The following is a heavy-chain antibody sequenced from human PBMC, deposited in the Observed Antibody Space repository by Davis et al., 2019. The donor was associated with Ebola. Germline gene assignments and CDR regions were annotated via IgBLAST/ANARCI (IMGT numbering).Heavy chain of an antibody. V-gene: IGHV3-73*01. CDR3: TSTLDGDYVDY. J-gene: IGHJ4*02. CDR1: GFTFSGSA. Sequence: GESLKISCAASGFTFSGSAMHWVRQASGKGLEWVGRIRSKANSYATAYAASVKGRFTISRDDSKNTAYLQMNSLKTEDTAVYYCTSTLDGDYVDYWGQGTLVTVS. D-gene: IGHD4-17*01. CDR2: IRSKANSYAT.